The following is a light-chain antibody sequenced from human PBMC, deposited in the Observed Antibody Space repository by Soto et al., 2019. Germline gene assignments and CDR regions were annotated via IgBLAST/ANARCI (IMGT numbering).Light chain of an antibody. Sequence: DIVMTQSPLSLPVTPGEPASISCRSSQSLLHSNGYTYLDWYLQKPGQSPQLLIYLGSNRASGVPDRFSGSGSGTDFTLKISRVEAEDVGLYYCMHAVETPYTFGQGTKLEIK. CDR2: LGS. CDR1: QSLLHSNGYTY. J-gene: IGKJ2*01. V-gene: IGKV2-28*01. CDR3: MHAVETPYT.